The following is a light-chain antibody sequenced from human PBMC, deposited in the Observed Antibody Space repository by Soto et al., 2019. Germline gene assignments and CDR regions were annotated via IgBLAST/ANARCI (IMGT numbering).Light chain of an antibody. CDR3: NSFTSSSTWV. CDR1: SNDVGGYNF. Sequence: QSVLTQPASVSGSPGQSITISCTGTSNDVGGYNFVSWYQQHPGQAPKLLIHDVSIRPSGVSNRFSGSKSGNTASLTISGLQAEDEADYYCNSFTSSSTWVFGGGTQLTVL. J-gene: IGLJ3*02. CDR2: DVS. V-gene: IGLV2-14*03.